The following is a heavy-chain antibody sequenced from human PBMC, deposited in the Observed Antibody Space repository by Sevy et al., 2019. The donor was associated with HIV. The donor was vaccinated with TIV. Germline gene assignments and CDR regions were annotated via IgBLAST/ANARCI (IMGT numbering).Heavy chain of an antibody. CDR3: ARGRKTTQEWLEELDYYYCMDV. Sequence: GGSLRLSCAASGFSFSTYDMHWVRQAPGKGLEWVAYMRYDGTNKYYADSVRDRFTISRDSSKNTLYLQMNSLRAEDSAMYYCARGRKTTQEWLEELDYYYCMDVWGQGTTVTVSS. CDR1: GFSFSTYD. D-gene: IGHD2-8*01. J-gene: IGHJ6*02. V-gene: IGHV3-30*02. CDR2: MRYDGTNK.